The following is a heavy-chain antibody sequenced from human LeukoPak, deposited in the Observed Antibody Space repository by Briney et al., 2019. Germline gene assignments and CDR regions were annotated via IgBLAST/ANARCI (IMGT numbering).Heavy chain of an antibody. CDR1: GYTFTSYD. CDR2: INPNSGGT. V-gene: IGHV1-2*02. Sequence: ASVKVSCKASGYTFTSYDINWVRQAPGQGLEWMGWINPNSGGTNYAQKFQGRVTMTRDTSISTAYMELSRLRSDDTAVYYCARGGNWSPYGMDVWGQGTTVTVSS. CDR3: ARGGNWSPYGMDV. D-gene: IGHD2/OR15-2a*01. J-gene: IGHJ6*02.